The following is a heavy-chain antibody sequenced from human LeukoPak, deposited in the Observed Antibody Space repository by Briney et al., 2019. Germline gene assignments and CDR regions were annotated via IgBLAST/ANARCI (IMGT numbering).Heavy chain of an antibody. Sequence: ASVKVSCKASGYTFTGYYMHWVRQAPGQGLERMGWINPNSGGTNYAQKFQGRVTMTRDTSISTAYMELSRLRSDDTAVYYCASSSYGQVSNVDTAMGFDYWGQGTLVTVSS. CDR2: INPNSGGT. CDR1: GYTFTGYY. CDR3: ASSSYGQVSNVDTAMGFDY. D-gene: IGHD5-18*01. J-gene: IGHJ4*02. V-gene: IGHV1-2*02.